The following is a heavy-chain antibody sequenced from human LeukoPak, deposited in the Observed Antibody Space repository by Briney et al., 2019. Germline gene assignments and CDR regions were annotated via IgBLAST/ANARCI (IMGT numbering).Heavy chain of an antibody. V-gene: IGHV3-9*01. CDR3: ARDFRRFLEAPAFDY. J-gene: IGHJ4*02. D-gene: IGHD3-3*01. CDR2: ISWNSGSI. Sequence: LPGRSLRLSCAASGFTFDDYAMPWVRQAPGKGLEWVSGISWNSGSIGYADSVKGRFTISRDNAKNSLYLQMNSLRVEDTAVYYCARDFRRFLEAPAFDYWGQGTLVTVSS. CDR1: GFTFDDYA.